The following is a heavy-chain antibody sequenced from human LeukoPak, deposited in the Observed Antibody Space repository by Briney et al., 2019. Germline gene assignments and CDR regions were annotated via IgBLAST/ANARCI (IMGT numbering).Heavy chain of an antibody. J-gene: IGHJ4*02. Sequence: PGRSLRLSCAASGFTFSSYAMHWVRQAPGKGLEWVAVISYDGSNKYYADSVKGRFTISRDNAKNSLYLQMNSPRAEDTAVYYCARVVAAYFDYWGQGTLVTVSS. CDR3: ARVVAAYFDY. D-gene: IGHD2-15*01. CDR1: GFTFSSYA. CDR2: ISYDGSNK. V-gene: IGHV3-30-3*01.